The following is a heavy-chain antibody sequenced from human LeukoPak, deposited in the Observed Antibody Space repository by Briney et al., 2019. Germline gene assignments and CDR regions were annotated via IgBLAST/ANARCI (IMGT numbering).Heavy chain of an antibody. CDR3: ARDTYRFYDY. Sequence: PGGSLRLSCAASGFTFNTFNMNWVRQAPGKGLEWVSSITSGGDYIYYADSVKGRFTTSRDNAKHSLSLQLNSLRVEDTAVYYCARDTYRFYDYWGQGTLVTVSS. CDR2: ITSGGDYI. CDR1: GFTFNTFN. V-gene: IGHV3-21*01. J-gene: IGHJ4*02.